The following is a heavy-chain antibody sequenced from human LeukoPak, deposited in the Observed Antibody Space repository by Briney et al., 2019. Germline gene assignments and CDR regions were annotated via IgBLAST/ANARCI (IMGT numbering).Heavy chain of an antibody. J-gene: IGHJ4*02. CDR3: AREPPGY. Sequence: SETLSLTCTVSGGSVTSGNYWNWIRQPAGKGLEWIGRIYTNGGASYNPSLKSRVTISIDASKNQFPLKLSSVTAADTAVYYCAREPPGYWGQGILVTVSS. CDR2: IYTNGGA. V-gene: IGHV4-61*02. CDR1: GGSVTSGNY.